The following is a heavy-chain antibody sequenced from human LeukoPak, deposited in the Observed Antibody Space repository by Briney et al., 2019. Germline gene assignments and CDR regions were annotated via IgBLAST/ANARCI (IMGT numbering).Heavy chain of an antibody. J-gene: IGHJ4*02. Sequence: GGTLRLSCAASGFTFSSYGMSWVRQAPGKGLEWVSAISGSGDNTYYADSVKGRFTVSRDNSKNTLYVQMKSLRAEDTAVYYCAKDFVVVPGNVNYFDYWGQGTLVTVSS. D-gene: IGHD2-21*02. V-gene: IGHV3-23*01. CDR2: ISGSGDNT. CDR3: AKDFVVVPGNVNYFDY. CDR1: GFTFSSYG.